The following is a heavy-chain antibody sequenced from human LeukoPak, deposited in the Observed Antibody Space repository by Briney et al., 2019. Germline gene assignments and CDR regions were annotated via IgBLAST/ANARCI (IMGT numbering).Heavy chain of an antibody. CDR1: GYTFTSYG. J-gene: IGHJ5*02. V-gene: IGHV1-18*01. D-gene: IGHD6-6*01. CDR2: INGYNGNT. CDR3: GRSYSSSHPDWFDP. Sequence: ASVKVSCKASGYTFTSYGISWVRQAPGQGLEWMGWINGYNGNTNYAQKLQGRVTMTTDTSTSTAYMELRSLRADDTAVYYCGRSYSSSHPDWFDPWGQGTLVTVSS.